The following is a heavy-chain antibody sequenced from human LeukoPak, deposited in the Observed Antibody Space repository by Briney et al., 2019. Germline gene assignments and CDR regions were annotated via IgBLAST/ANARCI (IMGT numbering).Heavy chain of an antibody. CDR3: ARDHKGDGYKIGAFDI. CDR1: GFTFSSYS. V-gene: IGHV3-48*01. D-gene: IGHD5-24*01. CDR2: ISSSSSTI. Sequence: PGGSLRLSCAASGFTFSSYSMNWVRQAPGKGLEWVSYISSSSSTIYYAESVKGRFTISRDNAKNSLYLQMNSLRAEDTAVYYCARDHKGDGYKIGAFDIWGQGTMVTVSS. J-gene: IGHJ3*02.